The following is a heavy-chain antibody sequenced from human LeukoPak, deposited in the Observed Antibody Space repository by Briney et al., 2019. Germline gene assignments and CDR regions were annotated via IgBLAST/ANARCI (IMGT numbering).Heavy chain of an antibody. CDR3: ARGFWSGFDY. CDR2: IHFSGRT. J-gene: IGHJ4*02. Sequence: LETLSLTCSVSGGSMSSYYWNWMRQSPGKGLEWIGYIHFSGRTNYNPSLKSRVTILKDTSKKEFSLKMNSVTAADTAVYYCARGFWSGFDYWGQGTLVTVSS. V-gene: IGHV4-59*01. CDR1: GGSMSSYY. D-gene: IGHD3-3*01.